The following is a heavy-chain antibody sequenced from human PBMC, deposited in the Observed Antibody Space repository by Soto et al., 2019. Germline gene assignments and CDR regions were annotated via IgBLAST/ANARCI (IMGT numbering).Heavy chain of an antibody. CDR1: GGSISSGGYY. D-gene: IGHD3-22*01. V-gene: IGHV4-31*03. CDR2: IYYSGST. J-gene: IGHJ4*02. Sequence: PSETLSVTCTVSGGSISSGGYYWSWIRQHPGKGLEWIGYIYYSGSTYYNPSLKSRVTISVDTSKNQFSLKLSSVTAADTAVYYCARSLHYSSGYLRPFDYWGQGTLVTVSS. CDR3: ARSLHYSSGYLRPFDY.